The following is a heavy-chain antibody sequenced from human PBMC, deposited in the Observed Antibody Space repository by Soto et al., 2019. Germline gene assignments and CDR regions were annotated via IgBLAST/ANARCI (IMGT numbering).Heavy chain of an antibody. CDR2: IYYSGST. CDR1: GGSVSSGSNY. Sequence: SETLSLTCTVSGGSVSSGSNYWSWIRQPPGKGLEWIGYIYYSGSTNYTPSLKSRVTISVDTSENQFSLKLSSVTAADTAVYYCASLNPRRYFXYWGQGTLVTVSS. V-gene: IGHV4-61*01. J-gene: IGHJ4*02. CDR3: ASLNPRRYFXY.